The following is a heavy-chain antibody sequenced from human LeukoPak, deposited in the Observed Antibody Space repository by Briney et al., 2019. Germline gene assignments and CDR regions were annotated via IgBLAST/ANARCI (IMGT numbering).Heavy chain of an antibody. Sequence: GRSLRLSCAASGFTFSSYAMHWVRQAPGKGLEWVSVISYDGSNKYYADSVKGRFTISRDNSKNTLYLQMNSQRAEDTAVYYCEGDLMQTTVTTYYFDYWGQGTLVTVSS. D-gene: IGHD4-17*01. J-gene: IGHJ4*02. CDR2: ISYDGSNK. CDR3: EGDLMQTTVTTYYFDY. V-gene: IGHV3-30-3*01. CDR1: GFTFSSYA.